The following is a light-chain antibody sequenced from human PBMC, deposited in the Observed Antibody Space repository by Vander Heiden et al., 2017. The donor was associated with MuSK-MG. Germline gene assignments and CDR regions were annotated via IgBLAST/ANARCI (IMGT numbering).Light chain of an antibody. Sequence: DIQITQSPSSLSASVGDRVTITCRASQSISSYLNWYQQKPGKAPKLLIYAASSLQSGVPSRFSGSRSGTDFTLTIISLQPEDFATYYCHQSYATPRSFGHGTKLELK. CDR1: QSISSY. CDR2: AAS. J-gene: IGKJ2*01. V-gene: IGKV1-39*01. CDR3: HQSYATPRS.